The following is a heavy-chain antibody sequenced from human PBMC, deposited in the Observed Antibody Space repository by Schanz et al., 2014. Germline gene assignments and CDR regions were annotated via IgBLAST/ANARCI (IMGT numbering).Heavy chain of an antibody. D-gene: IGHD6-13*01. CDR1: GYTFTSYG. J-gene: IGHJ4*02. CDR3: ASSGAGYSSSWDFDY. Sequence: QVQLVQSGAEVKKPGASVKVSCKASGYTFTSYGINWVRQAPGQGLEWMGIINPSGGGTSYALRFQDRVTVTRDTSRSTVYMELSSLRSEDTAVYYCASSGAGYSSSWDFDYWGQGTLVTVSS. CDR2: INPSGGGT. V-gene: IGHV1-46*01.